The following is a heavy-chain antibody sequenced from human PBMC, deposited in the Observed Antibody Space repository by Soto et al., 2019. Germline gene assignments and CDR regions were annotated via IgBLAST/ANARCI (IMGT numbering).Heavy chain of an antibody. CDR1: GATFSSYT. Sequence: SVKVSCKASGATFSSYTISWVRQPPGQEIEWMGRIIPILGIANYAQKFQGRVTITADKSTSTAYMELSSLRSEDTAVYYCASCGTKAEILTGYGLDNQPDSFGGYRYF. CDR3: ASCGTKAEILTGYGLDNQPDSFGGYRYF. V-gene: IGHV1-69*02. J-gene: IGHJ1*01. CDR2: IIPILGIA. D-gene: IGHD3-9*01.